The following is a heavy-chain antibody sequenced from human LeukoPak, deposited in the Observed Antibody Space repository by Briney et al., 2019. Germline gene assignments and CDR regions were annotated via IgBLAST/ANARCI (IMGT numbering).Heavy chain of an antibody. CDR1: GGSISSGGYY. CDR3: ARERGSGNSGMDV. CDR2: IYYSGST. Sequence: SQTLSLTCTVSGGSISSGGYYWSWIRQHPGKGLEWIGYIYYSGSTYYNPSLKSRVTISVDTSKNQFSLKLSSVTAADTAVYYCARERGSGNSGMDVWGQGTTVTVSS. V-gene: IGHV4-31*03. J-gene: IGHJ6*02. D-gene: IGHD6-25*01.